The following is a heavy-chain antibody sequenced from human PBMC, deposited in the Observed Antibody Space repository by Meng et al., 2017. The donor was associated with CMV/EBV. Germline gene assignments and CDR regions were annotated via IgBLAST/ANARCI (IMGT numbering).Heavy chain of an antibody. Sequence: SETLSLTCTVSGGSISSYYWSWIRQPPGKGLEWIGYIYYSWSTNYNPSLKSRVTISVDTSKNQFSLKLSSVTAADTAVYYCARDIAWELRPGLPYYYGMDVWGQGTTVTVSS. D-gene: IGHD1-26*01. CDR1: GGSISSYY. CDR3: ARDIAWELRPGLPYYYGMDV. CDR2: IYYSWST. V-gene: IGHV4-59*01. J-gene: IGHJ6*02.